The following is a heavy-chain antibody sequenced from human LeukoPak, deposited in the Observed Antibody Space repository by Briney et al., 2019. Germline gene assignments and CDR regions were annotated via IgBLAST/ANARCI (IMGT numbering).Heavy chain of an antibody. V-gene: IGHV1-18*01. J-gene: IGHJ4*02. CDR1: GYTFTSYG. D-gene: IGHD3-22*01. CDR2: ISAYNGNT. CDR3: ARDKARRYYYDSSGSDY. Sequence: GAPVKVSCKASGYTFTSYGISWVRQAPGQGLEWMGWISAYNGNTNYAQKLQGRVTMTTDTSTSTAYMELRSLRSDDTAVYYCARDKARRYYYDSSGSDYWGQGTLVTVSS.